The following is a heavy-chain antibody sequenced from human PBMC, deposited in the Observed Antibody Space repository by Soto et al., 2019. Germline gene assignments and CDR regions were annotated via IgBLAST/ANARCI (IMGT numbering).Heavy chain of an antibody. CDR2: INPNSGGT. CDR3: ARGLYDYGDGYYYYYYMDV. CDR1: GYTFTGYY. V-gene: IGHV1-2*04. Sequence: ASVKVSCTASGYTFTGYYMHWVRQAPGQGLEWMGWINPNSGGTNYAQKFQGWVTMTRDTSISTAYMELSRLRSDDTAVYYCARGLYDYGDGYYYYYYMDVWGKGTTVTVSS. D-gene: IGHD4-17*01. J-gene: IGHJ6*03.